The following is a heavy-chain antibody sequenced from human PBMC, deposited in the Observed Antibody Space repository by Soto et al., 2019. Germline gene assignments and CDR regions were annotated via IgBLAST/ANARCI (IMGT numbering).Heavy chain of an antibody. CDR3: ASLPPSGSSPHYYYYGMDV. Sequence: GASAKVSCKASGGTFSSYAISWVRQAPGQGLEWMGGIIPIFGTANYAQKFQGRVTITADESTSTAYMELSSLRSEDTAVYYCASLPPSGSSPHYYYYGMDVWGQGTTVTVSS. CDR1: GGTFSSYA. J-gene: IGHJ6*02. D-gene: IGHD6-6*01. CDR2: IIPIFGTA. V-gene: IGHV1-69*13.